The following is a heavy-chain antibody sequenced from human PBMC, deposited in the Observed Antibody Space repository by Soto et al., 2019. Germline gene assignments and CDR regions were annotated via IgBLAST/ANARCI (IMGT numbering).Heavy chain of an antibody. CDR2: IRSKANSYAT. CDR1: GFTFSGSA. J-gene: IGHJ4*02. V-gene: IGHV3-73*01. Sequence: LRLSCAASGFTFSGSAMHWVRQASGKGLEWVGRIRSKANSYATAYAASVKGRFTISRDDSKNTAYLQMNSLKTEDTAVYYCTRHSHCSSTSCYGALFDYWGQGTLVTVSS. CDR3: TRHSHCSSTSCYGALFDY. D-gene: IGHD2-2*01.